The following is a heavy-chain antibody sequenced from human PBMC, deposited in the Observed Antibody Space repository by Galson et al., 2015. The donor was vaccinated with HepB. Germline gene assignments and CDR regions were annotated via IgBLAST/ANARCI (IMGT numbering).Heavy chain of an antibody. CDR1: GFTFSSYG. Sequence: SLRLSCAASGFTFSSYGMHWVRQAPGKGLEGVAVISYDGSNKYYADSVKGRFTISRDNSKNTLYLQMNSLRAEDTAVYYCAKGGVWGSYRYRATDYWGQGTLVTVSS. D-gene: IGHD3-16*02. CDR2: ISYDGSNK. CDR3: AKGGVWGSYRYRATDY. J-gene: IGHJ4*02. V-gene: IGHV3-30*18.